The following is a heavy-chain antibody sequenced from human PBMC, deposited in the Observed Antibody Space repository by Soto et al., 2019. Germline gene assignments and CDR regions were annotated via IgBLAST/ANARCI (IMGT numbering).Heavy chain of an antibody. Sequence: QVQLQESGPRVVKPSGTLSLTCTVSSGSMSDYYLTWIRQPAGKGLECIGRIFTSGSTNYNPSLRRRVTMSVDTSKTRFSLRLTSVTAADTAVYYCARLKGDGFDIWGQGTRVTVSS. CDR1: SGSMSDYY. CDR3: ARLKGDGFDI. J-gene: IGHJ3*02. V-gene: IGHV4-4*07. CDR2: IFTSGST.